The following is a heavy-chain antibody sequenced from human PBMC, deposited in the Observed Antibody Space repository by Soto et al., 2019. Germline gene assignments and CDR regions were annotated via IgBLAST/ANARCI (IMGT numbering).Heavy chain of an antibody. V-gene: IGHV4-34*01. CDR2: INHSGST. CDR1: GESFSGYY. D-gene: IGHD6-13*01. J-gene: IGHJ3*02. CDR3: AKSAAAGTNDAFDI. Sequence: PSGTLSLTYAVYGESFSGYYWSWIRQPPGKGLEWIGEINHSGSTNYNPSLKSRVTISVDTSKNQFSLKLSSVTAADTAVYYCAKSAAAGTNDAFDIWGQGTMVTVSS.